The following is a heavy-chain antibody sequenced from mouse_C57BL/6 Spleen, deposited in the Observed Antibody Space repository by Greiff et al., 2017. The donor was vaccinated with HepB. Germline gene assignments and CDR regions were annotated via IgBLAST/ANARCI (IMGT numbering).Heavy chain of an antibody. D-gene: IGHD1-1*01. CDR3: ARGDYDGSRWYFDG. CDR1: GFTFSDYG. J-gene: IGHJ1*03. V-gene: IGHV5-17*01. Sequence: EVQLVESGGGLVKPGGSLKLSCAASGFTFSDYGMHWVRQAPEKGLEWVAYISSGSSTIYYADTVKGRFTISRDNAKNTLFLQMNSLRSEDTAMYYCARGDYDGSRWYFDGWGTGTTVTVSS. CDR2: ISSGSSTI.